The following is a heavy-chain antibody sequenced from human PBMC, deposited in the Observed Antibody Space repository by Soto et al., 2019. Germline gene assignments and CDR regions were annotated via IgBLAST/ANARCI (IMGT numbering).Heavy chain of an antibody. V-gene: IGHV1-18*01. Sequence: QVQLVQSGAEVKKHGASVKVSCKTSGYTFTSYHIRWVRQAPGQGLEWMGWISAYNTNTNYAQKFQGRVTMTTDTLTSTDYMELRSLRSDDTAVYYCARDTPPTDYWGQGTLVTVSS. CDR1: GYTFTSYH. CDR2: ISAYNTNT. CDR3: ARDTPPTDY. J-gene: IGHJ4*02.